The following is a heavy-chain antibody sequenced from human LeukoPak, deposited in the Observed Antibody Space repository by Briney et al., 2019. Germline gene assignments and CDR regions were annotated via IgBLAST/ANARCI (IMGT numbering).Heavy chain of an antibody. D-gene: IGHD2-15*01. Sequence: ASVKVSCKASGGTFSSYAISWVRQAPGQGLEWMGRIISILGIANYAQKFQGRVTITADKSTSTAYMELSSLRSEDTAVYYCARDAVAATDFIPHYYYGMDVWGQGTTVTVSS. V-gene: IGHV1-69*04. CDR2: IISILGIA. CDR3: ARDAVAATDFIPHYYYGMDV. CDR1: GGTFSSYA. J-gene: IGHJ6*01.